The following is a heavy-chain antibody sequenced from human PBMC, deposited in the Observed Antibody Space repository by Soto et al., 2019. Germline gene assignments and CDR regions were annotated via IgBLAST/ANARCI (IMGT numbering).Heavy chain of an antibody. CDR3: ARDRWFGQKITGGFWFDP. J-gene: IGHJ5*02. Sequence: QVQLVQSGAEVKKPGSSVKVSCKASGGTFSSYTISWVRQAPGQGLEWMGRIIPILGIANYAQKFQGRVTITADKSTRKAYMELRSLRSEDTAVYYCARDRWFGQKITGGFWFDPWGQGTLVTVSS. CDR2: IIPILGIA. D-gene: IGHD3-10*01. CDR1: GGTFSSYT. V-gene: IGHV1-69*08.